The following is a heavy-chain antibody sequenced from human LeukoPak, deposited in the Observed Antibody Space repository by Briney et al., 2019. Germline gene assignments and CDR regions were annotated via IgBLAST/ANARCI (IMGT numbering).Heavy chain of an antibody. V-gene: IGHV1-69*05. D-gene: IGHD3-9*01. CDR2: IIPIFGTA. CDR1: GGTFSSYA. Sequence: GASVKVSCKASGGTFSSYAISWVRQAPGQGLEWMGRIIPIFGTANYAQKFQGRVTITTNESTSTAYMELSSLRSEDTAVYYCARRYYDILTGTESLDYWGQGTLVTVSS. CDR3: ARRYYDILTGTESLDY. J-gene: IGHJ4*02.